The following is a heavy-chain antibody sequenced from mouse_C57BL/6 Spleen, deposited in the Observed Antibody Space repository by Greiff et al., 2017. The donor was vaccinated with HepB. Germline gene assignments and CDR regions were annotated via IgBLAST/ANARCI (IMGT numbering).Heavy chain of an antibody. V-gene: IGHV5-4*01. CDR2: ISDGGSYT. CDR3: ARDEGWFAY. Sequence: EVQVVESGGGLVKPGGSLKLSCAASGFTFSSYAMSWVRQTPEKRLEWVATISDGGSYTYYPDNVKGRFTISRDNAKNNLYLQMSHLKSEDTAMYYCARDEGWFAYWGQGTLVTVSA. J-gene: IGHJ3*01. CDR1: GFTFSSYA.